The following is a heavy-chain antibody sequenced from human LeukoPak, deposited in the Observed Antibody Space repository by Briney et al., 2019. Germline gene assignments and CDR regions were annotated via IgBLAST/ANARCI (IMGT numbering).Heavy chain of an antibody. CDR1: GYTFTDYY. J-gene: IGHJ4*02. CDR3: ARDPFGYSYGWNYFDY. V-gene: IGHV1-2*02. CDR2: INPNSGGT. D-gene: IGHD5-18*01. Sequence: ASVKVSCKASGYTFTDYYMHWVRQAPGQGLEWMGWINPNSGGTNYAQKFQGRVTMTRDTSISTAYMELSGLRSDDTAVYYCARDPFGYSYGWNYFDYWGQGTLVTVSS.